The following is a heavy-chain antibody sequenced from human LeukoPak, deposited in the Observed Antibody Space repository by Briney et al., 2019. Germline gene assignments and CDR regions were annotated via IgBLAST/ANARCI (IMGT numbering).Heavy chain of an antibody. D-gene: IGHD3-10*01. CDR2: INQSGST. CDR1: GGSFSGYY. V-gene: IGHV4-34*01. CDR3: AMSGPLYTRAFDI. J-gene: IGHJ3*02. Sequence: SETLSLTCADSGGSFSGYYWSWIRQPPGKGLEWIGEINQSGSTNHNLSLKSRVTISVGTSKNQFSLKLSSVTAADTAVYYCAMSGPLYTRAFDIWGQRTMVTVSS.